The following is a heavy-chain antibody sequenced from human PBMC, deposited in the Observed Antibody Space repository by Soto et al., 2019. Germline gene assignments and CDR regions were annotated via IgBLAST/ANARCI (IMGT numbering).Heavy chain of an antibody. CDR2: ISSNGGST. J-gene: IGHJ3*02. Sequence: EVQLVESGGGLVQPGGSLRLSCAASGFTFSSYAMHWVRQAPGKGLEYVSAISSNGGSTYYANSVKGRFTISRDNSKNTLYLQMGSLRAEDMAVYYCARQYGGGLGAFDIWGQGTMVTVSS. V-gene: IGHV3-64*01. CDR1: GFTFSSYA. D-gene: IGHD4-17*01. CDR3: ARQYGGGLGAFDI.